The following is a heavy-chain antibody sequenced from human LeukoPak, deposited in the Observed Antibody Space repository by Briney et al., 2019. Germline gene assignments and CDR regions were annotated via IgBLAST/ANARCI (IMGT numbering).Heavy chain of an antibody. CDR2: IIPILGIA. J-gene: IGHJ4*02. D-gene: IGHD6-19*01. Sequence: SVKVSCKASGGTFSSYAISWVRQAPGQGLEWMGRIIPILGIANYAQKFQGRVTITADKSTSTAYMELSSLRSEDTAVYYCARGGAVAGTLYNYWGQGTLVTVSS. CDR1: GGTFSSYA. CDR3: ARGGAVAGTLYNY. V-gene: IGHV1-69*04.